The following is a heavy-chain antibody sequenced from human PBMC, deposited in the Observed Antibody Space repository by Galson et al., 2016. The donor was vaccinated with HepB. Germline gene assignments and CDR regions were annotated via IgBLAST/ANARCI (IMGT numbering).Heavy chain of an antibody. CDR2: ISYDGSNK. D-gene: IGHD3-9*01. J-gene: IGHJ4*02. Sequence: SLRLSCAASGFTFRDYAIHWVRQAPGKGLEWVTVISYDGSNKYYADSVKGRFTISRDNSKNTLFLQMNNLRAEDTAIYYCAKIQETGKWVFDYWGQGTLVTVSS. V-gene: IGHV3-30*04. CDR1: GFTFRDYA. CDR3: AKIQETGKWVFDY.